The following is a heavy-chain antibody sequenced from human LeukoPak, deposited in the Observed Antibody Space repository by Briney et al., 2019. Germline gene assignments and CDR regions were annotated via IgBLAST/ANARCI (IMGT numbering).Heavy chain of an antibody. Sequence: GASVKVSCKASGYTFTSYGISWVRQAPGQGLEWMGWISAYNGNTNCAQKLQGRVTMTTDTSTSTAYMELSSLRSEDTAVYYCARALVVAATLNWFDPWGQGTLVTVSS. CDR1: GYTFTSYG. D-gene: IGHD2-15*01. V-gene: IGHV1-18*01. CDR3: ARALVVAATLNWFDP. CDR2: ISAYNGNT. J-gene: IGHJ5*02.